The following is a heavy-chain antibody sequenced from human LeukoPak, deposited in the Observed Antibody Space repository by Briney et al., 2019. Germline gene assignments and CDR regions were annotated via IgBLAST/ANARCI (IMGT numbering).Heavy chain of an antibody. D-gene: IGHD1-26*01. V-gene: IGHV3-13*01. CDR1: GFTFSNYA. CDR3: ARQMTPHGNFDY. Sequence: GGSLRLSCAASGFTFSNYAMHWVRQATGKGLEWVSAIGTAGDTFYPGSVKGRFTITRENAKNSLYLQMNSLRAEDTAVYYCARQMTPHGNFDYWGQGTLVTVSS. J-gene: IGHJ4*02. CDR2: IGTAGDT.